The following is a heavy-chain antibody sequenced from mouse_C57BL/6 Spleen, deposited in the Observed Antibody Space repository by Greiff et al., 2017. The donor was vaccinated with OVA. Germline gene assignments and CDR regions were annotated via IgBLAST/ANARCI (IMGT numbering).Heavy chain of an antibody. D-gene: IGHD1-1*01. CDR2: IHPNSGGT. CDR3: ARGDYGSSRYFDV. CDR1: GYTFTSYW. V-gene: IGHV1-64*01. J-gene: IGHJ1*03. Sequence: VQLQQPGAELVKPGASVKLSCKASGYTFTSYWMHWVKQRPGQGLEWIGMIHPNSGGTNYNEKFKSKATLTVDKSSSTAYMQLSSLTSEDSAVYYCARGDYGSSRYFDVWGTGTTVTVSS.